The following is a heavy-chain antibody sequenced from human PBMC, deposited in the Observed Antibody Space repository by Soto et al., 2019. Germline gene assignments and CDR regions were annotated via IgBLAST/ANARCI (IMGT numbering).Heavy chain of an antibody. CDR3: ARGDLRDSSGYYTFDY. Sequence: QVQLQESGPGLVKPSQTLSLTCTVSGGSISSGIYDWSWIRQHPGKGLEWIGYIYYSGSTYYNPSLKSRVIISVDTSKNQFSLKLSSVTAADTAVYYCARGDLRDSSGYYTFDYWGQGTPVTVSS. J-gene: IGHJ4*02. V-gene: IGHV4-31*03. CDR1: GGSISSGIYD. D-gene: IGHD3-22*01. CDR2: IYYSGST.